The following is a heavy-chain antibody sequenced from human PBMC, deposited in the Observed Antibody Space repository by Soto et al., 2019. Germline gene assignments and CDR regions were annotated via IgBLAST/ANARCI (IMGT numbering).Heavy chain of an antibody. CDR1: GFTFSSYA. CDR3: ASIRTNYNWFDP. CDR2: ISGSGGST. Sequence: PGGSLRLSCAASGFTFSSYAMSWVRQAPGKGLEWVSAISGSGGSTYYADSVKGRFTISRDNSKNTLYLQMNSLRAEDTAVYYCASIRTNYNWFDPWGQGTLVTVSS. D-gene: IGHD1-1*01. J-gene: IGHJ5*02. V-gene: IGHV3-23*01.